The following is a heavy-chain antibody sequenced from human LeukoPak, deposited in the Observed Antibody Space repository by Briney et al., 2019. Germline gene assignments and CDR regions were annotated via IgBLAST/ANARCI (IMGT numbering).Heavy chain of an antibody. CDR1: GGSISGYY. J-gene: IGHJ4*02. CDR2: IYYSGST. V-gene: IGHV4-59*01. CDR3: ARDHQYYFDY. Sequence: SETLSLTCTVSGGSISGYYWSWIRQPPGKGLELIGYIYYSGSTNYNPSLKSRVTISVDTSKNQFSLKLSSVTAADTAVYYCARDHQYYFDYWGQGTLVTVSS.